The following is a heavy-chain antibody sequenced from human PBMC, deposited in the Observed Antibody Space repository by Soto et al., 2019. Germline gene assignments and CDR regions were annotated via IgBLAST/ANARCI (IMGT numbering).Heavy chain of an antibody. CDR1: GFTFSSYA. D-gene: IGHD1-1*01. J-gene: IGHJ3*02. Sequence: GGSLRLSCAASGFTFSSYAMHWVRQAPGKGLEWVAVISYDGSNKYYADSVKGRFTISRDNSKNTLYLQMNSLRAEETSVSYCARARASNWNDAFDIWGQGTMVTVSS. CDR3: ARARASNWNDAFDI. V-gene: IGHV3-30*04. CDR2: ISYDGSNK.